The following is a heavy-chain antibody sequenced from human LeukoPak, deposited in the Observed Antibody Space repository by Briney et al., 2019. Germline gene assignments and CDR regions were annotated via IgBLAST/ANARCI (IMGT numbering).Heavy chain of an antibody. CDR1: GYTFTTYY. CDR3: GSNQRAIVGYYYYGMDV. D-gene: IGHD2-15*01. V-gene: IGHV1-18*04. CDR2: ISPYNGNT. Sequence: ASVKVSCKASGYTFTTYYMHWVRQAPGQGLEWMGWISPYNGNTNYAHTLQGRVTMTTDTSTTTPYMQMTSLRSDNTAVYWWGSNQRAIVGYYYYGMDVWGQGTTGTVSS. J-gene: IGHJ6*01.